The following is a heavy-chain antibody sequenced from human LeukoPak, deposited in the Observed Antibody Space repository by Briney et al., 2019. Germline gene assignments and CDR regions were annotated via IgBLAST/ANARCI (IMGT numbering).Heavy chain of an antibody. Sequence: PGGSLRLSCAASGFTFSNYAIHWVRQAPGKGLEWVALISYDGSNKYYADSVKGRFTISRDNSKNTLYLEMNSLRAEDTAVYYCAKDKSVLLWFGELSPFDYWGQGTLVTVSS. J-gene: IGHJ4*02. CDR1: GFTFSNYA. V-gene: IGHV3-30*04. CDR3: AKDKSVLLWFGELSPFDY. CDR2: ISYDGSNK. D-gene: IGHD3-10*01.